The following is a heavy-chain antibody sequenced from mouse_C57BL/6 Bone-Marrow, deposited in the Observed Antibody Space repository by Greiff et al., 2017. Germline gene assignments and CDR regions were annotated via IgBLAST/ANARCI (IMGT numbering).Heavy chain of an antibody. J-gene: IGHJ1*03. Sequence: QVQLQQSGAELVKPGASVKISCKASGYAFSSYWMNWVKQRPGKGLEWIGQIYPGDGDTNYNGKFKGKATLTADKSSSTAYMQLSSLTSEDSAVYFCARRLGGQIDYYGEGYVDVWGTGTTVTGSS. D-gene: IGHD1-2*01. CDR3: ARRLGGQIDYYGEGYVDV. V-gene: IGHV1-80*01. CDR1: GYAFSSYW. CDR2: IYPGDGDT.